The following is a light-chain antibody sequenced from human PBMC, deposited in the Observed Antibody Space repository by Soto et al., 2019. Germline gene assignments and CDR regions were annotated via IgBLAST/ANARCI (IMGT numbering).Light chain of an antibody. CDR3: QQPLD. CDR2: DAS. Sequence: EIVLTQSPATLSVSPGERATLSCRASQSVSSYLAWSQQKPGQAPRLLIYDASNRATGIPARFSGSGSGTDFTLTISSLEPEDFAVYYCQQPLDFGGGTKVDIK. V-gene: IGKV3-11*01. J-gene: IGKJ4*01. CDR1: QSVSSY.